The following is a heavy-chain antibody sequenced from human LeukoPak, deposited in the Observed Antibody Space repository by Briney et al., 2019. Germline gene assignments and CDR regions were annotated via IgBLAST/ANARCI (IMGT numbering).Heavy chain of an antibody. V-gene: IGHV3-30-3*01. CDR1: GFTFSSYA. Sequence: GRSLRLSCAASGFTFSSYAMHWVRQAPGKGLGWVAVISYDGSNKYYADSVKGRFTISRDNSKNTLYLQMNSLRAEDTAVYYCARDKGEYYDSSGYLDYWGQGTLVTVSS. CDR3: ARDKGEYYDSSGYLDY. D-gene: IGHD3-22*01. CDR2: ISYDGSNK. J-gene: IGHJ4*02.